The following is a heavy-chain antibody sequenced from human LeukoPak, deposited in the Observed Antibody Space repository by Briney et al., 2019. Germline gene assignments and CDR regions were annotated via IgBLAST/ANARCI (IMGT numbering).Heavy chain of an antibody. CDR1: GFTFSSYA. CDR3: AKASQDSTKLWGRGRYSSSSGFGY. D-gene: IGHD6-13*01. J-gene: IGHJ4*02. V-gene: IGHV3-30-3*01. Sequence: GGSLRLSCAASGFTFSSYAMHWVRQAPGKGLEWVAVISYDGSNKYYADSVKGRFTISRDNSKNTLYLQMNSLRAEDTAVYYCAKASQDSTKLWGRGRYSSSSGFGYWGQGTLVTVSS. CDR2: ISYDGSNK.